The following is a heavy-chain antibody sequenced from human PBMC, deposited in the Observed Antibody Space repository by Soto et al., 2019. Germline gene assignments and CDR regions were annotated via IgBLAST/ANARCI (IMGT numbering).Heavy chain of an antibody. J-gene: IGHJ4*02. Sequence: SETLSLTCAVSGYSISSNNWWGWIRQPPGKGLEWIGYIHYSGSTYYNPSLKSRVTISVDRSKNQFSLKLSSVTAADTAVYYCARGGVDYYDSSGYYFSPYYFDYWGQGTLVTVSS. V-gene: IGHV4-28*03. CDR3: ARGGVDYYDSSGYYFSPYYFDY. CDR1: GYSISSNNW. D-gene: IGHD3-22*01. CDR2: IHYSGST.